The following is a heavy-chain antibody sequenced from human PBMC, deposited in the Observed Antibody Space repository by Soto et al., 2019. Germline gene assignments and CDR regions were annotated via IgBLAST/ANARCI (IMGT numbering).Heavy chain of an antibody. CDR1: GFTFSSYG. CDR3: AKDTVEAYSSGWYYFDY. CDR2: ISYDGSNK. Sequence: AGGSLRLSCAASGFTFSSYGMHWVRQAPGKGLEWVAVISYDGSNKYYADSVKGRFTISRDNSKNTLYLQMNSLRAEDTAVYYCAKDTVEAYSSGWYYFDYWGQGTLVTVSS. V-gene: IGHV3-30*18. J-gene: IGHJ4*02. D-gene: IGHD6-19*01.